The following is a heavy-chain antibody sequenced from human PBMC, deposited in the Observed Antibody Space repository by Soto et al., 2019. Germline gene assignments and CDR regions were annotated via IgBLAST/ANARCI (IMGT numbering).Heavy chain of an antibody. Sequence: ASVKVSCKASGYPFSDNQIHWLRRAPGQGLEWMGRINPKSDDTNYAQKFQGRVTMTRDTSIDTAYLELTGLTSDDTATYYCARTNYLDYIRCGLAPWGQGTLVTVSP. V-gene: IGHV1-2*02. CDR2: INPKSDDT. J-gene: IGHJ5*02. D-gene: IGHD4-17*01. CDR1: GYPFSDNQ. CDR3: ARTNYLDYIRCGLAP.